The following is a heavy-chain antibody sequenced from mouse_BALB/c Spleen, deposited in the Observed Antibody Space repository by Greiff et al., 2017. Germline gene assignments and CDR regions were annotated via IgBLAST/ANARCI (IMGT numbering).Heavy chain of an antibody. Sequence: EVQLQQSGPELVKPGASVKISCKASGYTFTDYNMHWVKQSHGKSLEWIGYIYPYNGGTGYNQKFKSKATLTVDNSSSTAYMELRSLTSEDSAVYYCSRRDYAHYFDYWGQGTTLTVSS. D-gene: IGHD1-1*02. V-gene: IGHV1S29*02. CDR3: SRRDYAHYFDY. CDR1: GYTFTDYN. CDR2: IYPYNGGT. J-gene: IGHJ2*01.